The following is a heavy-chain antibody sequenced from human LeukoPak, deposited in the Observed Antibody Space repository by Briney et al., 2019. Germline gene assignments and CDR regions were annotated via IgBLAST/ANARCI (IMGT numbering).Heavy chain of an antibody. J-gene: IGHJ3*02. Sequence: ASVKVPCKASGYTFTGYYVHWVRQAPGQGLEWMGWINPNSGGTDYAQKFQGRVTMSRDTSISTAYMELSRLRSDDTAGYYCARDPADTVGPLERAFDIWGQGTMVTVSS. CDR3: ARDPADTVGPLERAFDI. CDR2: INPNSGGT. CDR1: GYTFTGYY. V-gene: IGHV1-2*02. D-gene: IGHD5-12*01.